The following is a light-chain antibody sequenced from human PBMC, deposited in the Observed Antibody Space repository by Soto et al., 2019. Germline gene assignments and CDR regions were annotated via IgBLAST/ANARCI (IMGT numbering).Light chain of an antibody. J-gene: IGLJ1*01. CDR1: SSDFGNYNL. CDR2: EVN. V-gene: IGLV2-23*02. CDR3: CSFTSSNTHV. Sequence: QSVLTQPPSASGSPGQSVTISCTGTSSDFGNYNLVSWYQQHPGKVPKLILFEVNKRPSGVSGRFSGSKSGNTASLTISGLQAEDEADYYCCSFTSSNTHVFGTGTKLTVL.